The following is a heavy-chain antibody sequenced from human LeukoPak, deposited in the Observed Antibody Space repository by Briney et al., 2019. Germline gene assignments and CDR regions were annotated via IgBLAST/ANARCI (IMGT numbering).Heavy chain of an antibody. V-gene: IGHV3-9*01. CDR3: AKDTRLYYYYGMDV. J-gene: IGHJ6*02. CDR2: ISWNSGSI. CDR1: GFTFDDYA. Sequence: SLRLSCAASGFTFDDYAMHWVRQAPGKGLEWVSGISWNSGSIGYADSVKGRFTISRDNAKNSLYLQMNSLRAEDTALYYCAKDTRLYYYYGMDVRGQGTTVTVSS.